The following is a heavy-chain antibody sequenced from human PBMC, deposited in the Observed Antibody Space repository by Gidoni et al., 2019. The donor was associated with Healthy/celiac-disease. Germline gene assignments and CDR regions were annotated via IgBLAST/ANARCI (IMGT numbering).Heavy chain of an antibody. D-gene: IGHD3-22*01. CDR3: AKDLLDYYDSRGFGY. CDR2: FDPEDGEK. V-gene: IGHV1-24*01. J-gene: IGHJ4*02. CDR1: GYTLTELT. Sequence: QVQLVQSGAEVKKPGASVKVSCKVSGYTLTELTMHWVRQAPGKGLEWMGGFDPEDGEKIDAQKFQGRVNMTEDTSTDKAYMELSSLRSEDTAVYYCAKDLLDYYDSRGFGYWGQGTLVTVSS.